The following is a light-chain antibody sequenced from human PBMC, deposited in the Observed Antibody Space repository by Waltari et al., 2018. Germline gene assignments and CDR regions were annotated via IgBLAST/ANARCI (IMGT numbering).Light chain of an antibody. J-gene: IGLJ7*01. V-gene: IGLV1-51*02. CDR1: SPNLGNNY. CDR2: ENT. CDR3: GTWDSSLSGAV. Sequence: QSVLTQPPSVSAAPGQRVTISCPGASPNLGNNYVSWYRQFPGTAPKLLIYENTERPSGIPGRFSGSKSGTSATLDITGLQAGDEADYYCGTWDSSLSGAVFGGGTHVTVL.